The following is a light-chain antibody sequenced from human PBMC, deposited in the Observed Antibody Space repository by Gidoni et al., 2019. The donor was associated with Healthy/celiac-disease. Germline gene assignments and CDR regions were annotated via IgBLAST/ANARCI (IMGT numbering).Light chain of an antibody. CDR3: QVWDSSSDHPV. CDR1: NIGSKS. Sequence: SYVLTQPPSVSLAPGKTARITCGGNNIGSKSVHWYQQKPGQAPVRVIYYDSDRPSGIPERFSGSNSGNTATLTISRVEAGDEADYYCQVWDSSSDHPVFGGGTKLTVL. CDR2: YDS. V-gene: IGLV3-21*04. J-gene: IGLJ3*02.